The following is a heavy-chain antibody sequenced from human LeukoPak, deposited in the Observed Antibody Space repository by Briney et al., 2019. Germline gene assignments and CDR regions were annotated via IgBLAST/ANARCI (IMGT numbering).Heavy chain of an antibody. CDR3: TTGPIVVPAAYAFDI. CDR1: GINFGESA. V-gene: IGHV3-15*01. Sequence: KSGGSLRLSCTVSGINFGESAMSWFRQAPGKGLEWVGRIKSKTDGGTTDYAAPVKGRFTISRDDSKNTLYLQMNSLKTEDTAVYYCTTGPIVVPAAYAFDIWGQGTMVTVSS. D-gene: IGHD2-2*01. J-gene: IGHJ3*02. CDR2: IKSKTDGGTT.